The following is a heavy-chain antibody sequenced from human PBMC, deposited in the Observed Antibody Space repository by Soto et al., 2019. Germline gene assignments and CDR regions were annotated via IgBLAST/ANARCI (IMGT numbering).Heavy chain of an antibody. CDR1: GFTFSSYW. D-gene: IGHD6-13*01. Sequence: PGGSLRLSCAASGFTFSSYWMSWVRQAPGKGLEWVANIKQDGSEKYYVDSVKGRVTISRDNAKNSLYLQMNSLRAEDTAVYYCARDQGGSSWYSGFDYWGQGTLVTVSS. J-gene: IGHJ4*02. V-gene: IGHV3-7*03. CDR3: ARDQGGSSWYSGFDY. CDR2: IKQDGSEK.